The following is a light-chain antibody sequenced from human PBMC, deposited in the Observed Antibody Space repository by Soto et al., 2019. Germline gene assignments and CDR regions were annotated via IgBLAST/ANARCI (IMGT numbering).Light chain of an antibody. CDR3: QQYSSSPLT. V-gene: IGKV1-5*01. CDR2: DAS. CDR1: QSISTW. J-gene: IGKJ4*01. Sequence: DIQITQSPSTLSASVGDRVTLTCRASQSISTWLAWYQQKPGKAPKIQIYDASSWESGVPSRFRGSGSGTEFTLTISRLQPDDFATYYCQQYSSSPLTFGGGTKVDIK.